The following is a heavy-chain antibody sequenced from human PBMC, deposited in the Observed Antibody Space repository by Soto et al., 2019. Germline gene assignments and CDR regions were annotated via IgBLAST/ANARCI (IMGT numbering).Heavy chain of an antibody. Sequence: HPGGSLRLSCTASGFTFSSYAMSWVRQAPGKGLEWVSAISGSGGSTYYADYVKGRFTISRDNSKNTLYLQMNSLRAEDTAVYYCAKDVGYCSSTSCYSGPPSMVYWGQGTLLTVSS. J-gene: IGHJ4*02. D-gene: IGHD2-2*01. V-gene: IGHV3-23*01. CDR3: AKDVGYCSSTSCYSGPPSMVY. CDR2: ISGSGGST. CDR1: GFTFSSYA.